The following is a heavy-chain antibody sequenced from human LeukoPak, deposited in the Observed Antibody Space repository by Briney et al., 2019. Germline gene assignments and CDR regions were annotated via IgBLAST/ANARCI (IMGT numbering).Heavy chain of an antibody. V-gene: IGHV3-30*02. J-gene: IGHJ4*02. D-gene: IGHD3-9*01. CDR3: AKDLKTLTHLFDY. CDR1: RFTFITYG. Sequence: PGGSLRLSCAASRFTFITYGTHWVRQAPGKGLEWVAFIRYDGYNKYYADSVKGRFTLSRDNSKSTLYLQMNSLRAEDTAVYYCAKDLKTLTHLFDYWGQGTLVTVSS. CDR2: IRYDGYNK.